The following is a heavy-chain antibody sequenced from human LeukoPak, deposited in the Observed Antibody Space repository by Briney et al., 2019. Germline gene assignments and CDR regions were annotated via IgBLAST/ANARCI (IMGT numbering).Heavy chain of an antibody. CDR3: ANVGAFNT. CDR2: IYSGGAI. J-gene: IGHJ3*02. Sequence: PGGSLRLSCAVSGFTVSSHYITWVRQAPGKGLEWVSLIYSGGAIYYADSVRGRFTLSRDNSKNTVYLQINSLRVEDTAMYYCANVGAFNTWGQGTMVTVSS. CDR1: GFTVSSHY. V-gene: IGHV3-66*01.